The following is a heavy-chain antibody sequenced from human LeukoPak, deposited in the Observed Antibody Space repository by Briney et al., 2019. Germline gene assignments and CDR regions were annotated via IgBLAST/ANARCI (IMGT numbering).Heavy chain of an antibody. V-gene: IGHV4-59*01. CDR1: GGSISSYY. CDR3: ARGGYCSSTSCYSFYYYGMDV. CDR2: IYYSGST. Sequence: SETLSLTCTVSGGSISSYYWSWIRQPPGEGLEWIGYIYYSGSTNYNPSLKSRVTISVDTSKNQFSLKLSSVTAADTAVYYRARGGYCSSTSCYSFYYYGMDVWGQGTTVTVSS. J-gene: IGHJ6*02. D-gene: IGHD2-2*01.